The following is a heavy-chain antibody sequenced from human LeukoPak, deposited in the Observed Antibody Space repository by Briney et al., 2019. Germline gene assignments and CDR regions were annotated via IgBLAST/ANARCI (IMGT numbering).Heavy chain of an antibody. CDR3: VRGETTVTTRFDP. Sequence: PGGSLRLSCAASGFTFSSHGMHWVRQAPGKGLEWVTVIWYDGSNKYYADSVKGRFTISRDNSKNTLYLQMNSLRAEDTAVYYCVRGETTVTTRFDPWGQGTLVTVSS. CDR2: IWYDGSNK. V-gene: IGHV3-33*01. J-gene: IGHJ5*02. D-gene: IGHD4-17*01. CDR1: GFTFSSHG.